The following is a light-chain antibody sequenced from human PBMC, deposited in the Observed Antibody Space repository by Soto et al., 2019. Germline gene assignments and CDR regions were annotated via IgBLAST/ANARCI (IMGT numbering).Light chain of an antibody. J-gene: IGLJ2*01. CDR3: QSYDSSLSNSGV. CDR1: SSNIGAGSD. Sequence: QSVLTQPPSVSGAPGQRVTISCTGSSSNIGAGSDVHWYQQLPGTAPKLLIFDNSNRPSGVPDRFSASKSGTSASLAITGLQAEDEADYFCQSYDSSLSNSGVFGGGTKLTVL. V-gene: IGLV1-40*01. CDR2: DNS.